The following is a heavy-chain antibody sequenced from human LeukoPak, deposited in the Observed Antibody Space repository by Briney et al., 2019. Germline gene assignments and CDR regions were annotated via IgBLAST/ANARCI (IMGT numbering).Heavy chain of an antibody. Sequence: RVSLRLSCAASGFTISRYWMSWVRRAPGTGLEWVANIKQDGSEKYYVDSVKGRFTISRDNAKNSLYLQMNSLRADDTAVYYCARAVGMQLWRHYFDYWGQGTLVTVSS. D-gene: IGHD5-18*01. CDR2: IKQDGSEK. CDR3: ARAVGMQLWRHYFDY. J-gene: IGHJ4*02. V-gene: IGHV3-7*05. CDR1: GFTISRYW.